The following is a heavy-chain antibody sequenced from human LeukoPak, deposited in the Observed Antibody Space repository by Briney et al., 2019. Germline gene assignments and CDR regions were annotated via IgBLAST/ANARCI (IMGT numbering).Heavy chain of an antibody. CDR1: GGSLNSYF. CDR2: VYYSGTT. J-gene: IGHJ4*02. D-gene: IGHD5-18*01. V-gene: IGHV4-59*08. Sequence: SETLSLTCTVSGGSLNSYFWSWIRQPPGKGLEWIGFVYYSGTTYYNPSLKSRVTISVDTSKNQFSLKLSSVTAADTAVYYCARQSDTSMAFDYWGQGTLVTVSS. CDR3: ARQSDTSMAFDY.